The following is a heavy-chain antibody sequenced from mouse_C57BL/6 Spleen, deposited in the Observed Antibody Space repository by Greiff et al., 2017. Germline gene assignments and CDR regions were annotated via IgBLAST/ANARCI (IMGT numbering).Heavy chain of an antibody. V-gene: IGHV1-78*01. CDR3: ARREYDRFDY. CDR2: IYPRDGST. Sequence: VKLLESDAELVKPGASVKISCKVPGYTFTDHTIHWMKQRPEQGLEWIGYIYPRDGSTKYNEKFKGKATLTADKSSSPAYMQLNSLTSEDSAVYFCARREYDRFDYWGQGTTLTVSS. J-gene: IGHJ2*01. D-gene: IGHD2-14*01. CDR1: GYTFTDHT.